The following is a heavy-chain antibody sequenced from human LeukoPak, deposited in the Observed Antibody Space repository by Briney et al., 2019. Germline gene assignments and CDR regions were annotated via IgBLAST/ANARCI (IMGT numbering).Heavy chain of an antibody. CDR2: IYTSGST. J-gene: IGHJ4*02. D-gene: IGHD6-19*01. CDR3: ARSVAGTGGYY. CDR1: GGSISNYY. V-gene: IGHV4-4*08. Sequence: SETLSLTCTVTGGSISNYYWSWIRQPPGKGLEWIGYIYTSGSTNCNPSLKSRITMSTDTSKNRFSLKLSSVTAADTAVYYRARSVAGTGGYYWGQGTLVTVSS.